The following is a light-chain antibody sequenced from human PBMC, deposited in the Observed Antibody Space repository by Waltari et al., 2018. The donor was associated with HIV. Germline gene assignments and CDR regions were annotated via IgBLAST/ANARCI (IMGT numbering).Light chain of an antibody. J-gene: IGLJ2*01. CDR1: NIGYRS. CDR2: DDT. CDR3: QVWASNSAYVV. Sequence: YELTQPPSVSVAPGQTATITCGGDNIGYRSVHWYQQKAGQAPVLVFYDDTDRPSGSPGRLSGSKSGNTATLTISRVEAGDEADYYCQVWASNSAYVVFGGRTKLTVL. V-gene: IGLV3-21*02.